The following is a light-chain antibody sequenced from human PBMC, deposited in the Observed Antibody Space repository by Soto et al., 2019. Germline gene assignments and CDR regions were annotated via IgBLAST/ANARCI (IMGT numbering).Light chain of an antibody. CDR3: QQYNSWPPIT. V-gene: IGKV3-15*01. CDR1: QRGSSN. J-gene: IGKJ5*01. Sequence: EIVMTQYPATLSVSPGERATLSCRASQRGSSNLAWYQQKPALAPWLLIYGASARASGMPARFSDSGSGTEFTLTISSLQCEDFEVYFCQQYNSWPPITCGQGTRLEIK. CDR2: GAS.